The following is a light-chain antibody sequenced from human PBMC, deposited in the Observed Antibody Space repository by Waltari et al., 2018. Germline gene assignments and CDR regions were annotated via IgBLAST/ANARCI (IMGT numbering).Light chain of an antibody. CDR3: CSYAGPYTLII. CDR2: DVT. V-gene: IGLV2-11*01. CDR1: SSDVGGYNY. Sequence: QSALTQPRSVSGSPGQSVTISCTGTSSDVGGYNYVSWYQQHPGNAPKLIIYDVTKRPSGGPDRFSGSKSGNTASLTISGLQAEDEADYYCCSYAGPYTLIIFGGGTKLTVV. J-gene: IGLJ2*01.